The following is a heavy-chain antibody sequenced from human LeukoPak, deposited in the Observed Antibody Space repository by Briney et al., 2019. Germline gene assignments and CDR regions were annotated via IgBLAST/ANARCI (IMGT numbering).Heavy chain of an antibody. CDR2: IKQDETEK. CDR1: GFTFSSYT. J-gene: IGHJ4*02. D-gene: IGHD6-19*01. CDR3: AREGGYSSGWYGNY. V-gene: IGHV3-7*03. Sequence: GGSLRLSCAASGFTFSSYTMNWVRQAPGKGLEWVANIKQDETEKFYLGSVEGRFTISRDNSKNTLYLQMNSLRAEDTAVYYCAREGGYSSGWYGNYWGQGTLVTVSS.